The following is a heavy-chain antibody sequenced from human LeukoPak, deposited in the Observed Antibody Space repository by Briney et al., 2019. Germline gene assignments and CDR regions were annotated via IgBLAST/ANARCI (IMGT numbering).Heavy chain of an antibody. D-gene: IGHD6-19*01. CDR2: INPNSGGT. CDR1: GYTFTGYY. J-gene: IGHJ4*02. V-gene: IGHV1-2*02. CDR3: ARVVAVAGTPY. Sequence: ASVKVSCKASGYTFTGYYMHWVRQAPGQGLEGMGWINPNSGGTNYAQKFQGRVTMTRDTSIGTAYMELSRLRSDDAAVYYCARVVAVAGTPYWGQGTLVTVSS.